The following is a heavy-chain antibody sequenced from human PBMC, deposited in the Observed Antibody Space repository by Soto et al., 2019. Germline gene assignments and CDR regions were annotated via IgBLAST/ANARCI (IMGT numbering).Heavy chain of an antibody. V-gene: IGHV3-23*01. Sequence: GGSLRLSCVASGFTFSSYAMSWVRQAPGKGLEWVSAISGSGGSTYYADSVKGRFTISRDNSKNTLYLQMNSLRAEDTAVYYCAKDITMVRGVIHYFDYWGQGTLVTVSS. D-gene: IGHD3-10*01. CDR2: ISGSGGST. J-gene: IGHJ4*02. CDR1: GFTFSSYA. CDR3: AKDITMVRGVIHYFDY.